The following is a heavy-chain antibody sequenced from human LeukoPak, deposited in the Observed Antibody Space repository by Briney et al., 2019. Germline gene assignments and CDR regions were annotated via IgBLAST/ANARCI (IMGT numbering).Heavy chain of an antibody. CDR2: IYYSGST. J-gene: IGHJ4*01. V-gene: IGHV4-59*01. CDR1: GGSISSYH. CDR3: ARDPSGSGSYFDH. D-gene: IGHD3-10*01. Sequence: KASETLSLTCTVSGGSISSYHWSWIRQPPGKGLEWIGYIYYSGSTNYNPSLKSRVTISVDTSKNQFSLKLSSVTAADTAVYYCARDPSGSGSYFDHWGQGTLVTVSS.